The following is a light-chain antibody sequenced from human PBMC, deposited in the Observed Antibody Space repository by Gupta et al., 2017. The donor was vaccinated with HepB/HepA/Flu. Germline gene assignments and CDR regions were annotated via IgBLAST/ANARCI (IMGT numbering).Light chain of an antibody. V-gene: IGKV2-30*01. Sequence: DVAMTQSPLPLPVTPGQSASISCRCSQNLGFSDGNTSLLWFQQRPCQSPRRLICRGCNRDSGVPGRFRGSGSGTDFTLEISRVEAEGVGVSSCGQGRHWPLTFCGGTXVEIK. CDR2: RGC. J-gene: IGKJ4*02. CDR3: GQGRHWPLT. CDR1: QNLGFSDGNTS.